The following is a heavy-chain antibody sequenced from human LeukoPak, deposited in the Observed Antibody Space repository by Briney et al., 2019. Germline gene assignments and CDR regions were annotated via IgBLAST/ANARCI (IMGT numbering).Heavy chain of an antibody. D-gene: IGHD3-3*01. J-gene: IGHJ5*02. CDR1: GGTFSSYA. CDR3: ASLLYDFWSGYSNWFDP. Sequence: SVKVSCRASGGTFSSYAISWVRQAPGQGLEWMGGIIPIFGTANYAQKFQGRVTITADESTSTAYMELSSLRSEDTAVYYCASLLYDFWSGYSNWFDPWGQGTLVTASS. V-gene: IGHV1-69*01. CDR2: IIPIFGTA.